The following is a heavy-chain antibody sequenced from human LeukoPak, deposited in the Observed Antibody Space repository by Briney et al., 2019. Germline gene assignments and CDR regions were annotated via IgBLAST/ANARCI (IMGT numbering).Heavy chain of an antibody. CDR3: ARKGSDSSGSIDH. CDR2: IDPSRGGT. Sequence: ASVKVSCEASGYTFTDYSMHWVRQAPGQGLEWMGWIDPSRGGTNYAQNFQGRVTMTRDTSIRTTYMELSRLTSEDTAVYYCARKGSDSSGSIDHWGQGTLVTVSS. D-gene: IGHD3-22*01. CDR1: GYTFTDYS. J-gene: IGHJ4*02. V-gene: IGHV1-2*02.